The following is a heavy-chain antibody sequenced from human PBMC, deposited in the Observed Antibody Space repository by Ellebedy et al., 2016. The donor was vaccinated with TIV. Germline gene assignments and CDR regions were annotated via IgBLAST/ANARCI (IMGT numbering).Heavy chain of an antibody. Sequence: MPSETLSLTCSVSGGSIRSYYWSWIRQSPGKGLEWIGHFYYSGSNNYNPSLKSRATMSVATSKNQFSRKLSSVTAADTAVYYCASSSHYYGSGSYYVGEDYYYYYGMDVWGQGTTVTVSS. CDR2: FYYSGSN. CDR3: ASSSHYYGSGSYYVGEDYYYYYGMDV. D-gene: IGHD3-10*01. CDR1: GGSIRSYY. V-gene: IGHV4-59*01. J-gene: IGHJ6*02.